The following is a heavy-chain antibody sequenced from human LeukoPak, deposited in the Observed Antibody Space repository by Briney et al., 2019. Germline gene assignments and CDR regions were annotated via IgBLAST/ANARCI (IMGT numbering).Heavy chain of an antibody. CDR2: INPNSGDT. CDR1: GYSFTGYY. J-gene: IGHJ4*02. CDR3: ARVSSFDWLYYFDY. D-gene: IGHD3-9*01. V-gene: IGHV1-2*02. Sequence: ASVTVSCTASGYSFTGYYIHWVRQAPGQRLECMGWINPNSGDTNYAQKFQGRVTMTRDTSISTAYMELSRLRSDDTAIYYCARVSSFDWLYYFDYWGQGTLVTVSS.